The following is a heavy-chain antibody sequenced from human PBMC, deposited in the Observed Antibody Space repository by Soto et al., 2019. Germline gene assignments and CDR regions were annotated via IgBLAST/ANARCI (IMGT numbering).Heavy chain of an antibody. Sequence: ASVKVSCKASGYTFTSYYRHWVRQAPGQGLEWMGIINPSGGSTSYAQKFQGRVTMTRDTSTSTVYMELSSLRSEDTAVYYCARQARYCTNGVCSAYGMDVWGQGTTVTVSS. CDR1: GYTFTSYY. D-gene: IGHD2-8*01. J-gene: IGHJ6*02. CDR3: ARQARYCTNGVCSAYGMDV. CDR2: INPSGGST. V-gene: IGHV1-46*01.